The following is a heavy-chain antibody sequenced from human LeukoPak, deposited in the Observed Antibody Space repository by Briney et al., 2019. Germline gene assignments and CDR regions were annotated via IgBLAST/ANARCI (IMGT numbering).Heavy chain of an antibody. CDR2: IIPIFGTA. CDR1: GGTFISYA. D-gene: IGHD3-22*01. J-gene: IGHJ4*02. CDR3: ARGQGYDSSGYFDY. V-gene: IGHV1-69*05. Sequence: GASVKVSCKASGGTFISYAISWVRQAPGQGLEWMGGIIPIFGTANYAQKFQGRVTITTDESTSTAYMELSSLRSEDTAVYYCARGQGYDSSGYFDYWGQGTLVTVSS.